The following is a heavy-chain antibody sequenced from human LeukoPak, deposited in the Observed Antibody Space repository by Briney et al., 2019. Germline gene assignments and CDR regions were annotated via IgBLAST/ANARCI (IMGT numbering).Heavy chain of an antibody. Sequence: GGSLRLSCAASGFTFSTYAMSWVRQAPGRGLEWVSAISASGGPTYYADSVKGRFAISRDNSKNTLYLQMNSLRAEDTAVYYCAKTPLYSSGWSEYFQHWGQGTLVTVSS. D-gene: IGHD6-19*01. CDR2: ISASGGPT. CDR3: AKTPLYSSGWSEYFQH. J-gene: IGHJ1*01. CDR1: GFTFSTYA. V-gene: IGHV3-23*01.